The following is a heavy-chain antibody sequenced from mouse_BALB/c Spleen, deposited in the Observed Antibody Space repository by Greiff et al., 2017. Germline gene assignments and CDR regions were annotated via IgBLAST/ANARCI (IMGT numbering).Heavy chain of an antibody. CDR1: GYTFTSYW. CDR3: ARGGSVGVFDY. CDR2: INPSTGYT. V-gene: IGHV1-7*01. J-gene: IGHJ2*01. Sequence: VQLQQSGAELAKPGASVKMSCKASGYTFTSYWMHWVKQRPGQGLEWIGYINPSTGYTEYNQKFKDKATLTADKSSSTAYMQLSSLTSEDSAVYYCARGGSVGVFDYWGQGTTLTVSS.